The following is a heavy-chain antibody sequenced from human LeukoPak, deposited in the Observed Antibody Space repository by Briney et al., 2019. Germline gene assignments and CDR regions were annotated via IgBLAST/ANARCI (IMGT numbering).Heavy chain of an antibody. CDR1: GFTFSSYW. V-gene: IGHV3-74*01. CDR2: INTDGTTT. Sequence: GGSLRLSCAASGFTFSSYWMHWVRQVPGKGLVWVSAINTDGTTTNYADSVKGRFTISRDNAKNTLYLQMNSLRAEDTAVYYCIRATQSAMIAGSWGQGTLVTVSS. CDR3: IRATQSAMIAGS. D-gene: IGHD3-22*01. J-gene: IGHJ5*02.